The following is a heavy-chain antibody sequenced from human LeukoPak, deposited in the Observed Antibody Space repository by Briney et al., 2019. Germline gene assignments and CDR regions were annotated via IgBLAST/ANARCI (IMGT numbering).Heavy chain of an antibody. J-gene: IGHJ6*02. D-gene: IGHD6-13*01. V-gene: IGHV4-39*01. CDR1: GGSISSSGYY. CDR2: IFYSGTT. CDR3: ARVGPYSSSWYSYGMDV. Sequence: SETLSLTCTVSGGSISSSGYYWGWIRQPPGKGLEWIGSIFYSGTTYYNPSLKSRVTISVDTSKNQFSLKLSSVTAADTAVYYCARVGPYSSSWYSYGMDVWGQGTTVTVSS.